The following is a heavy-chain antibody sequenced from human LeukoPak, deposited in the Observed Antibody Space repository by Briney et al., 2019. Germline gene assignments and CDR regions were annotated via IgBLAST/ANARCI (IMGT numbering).Heavy chain of an antibody. CDR1: GFTFSNYW. Sequence: GGSLRLSCAASGFTFSNYWMSWVRQAPGKGLERVANIKQDGSEKYYVNSVKGRFTISRDNAKNSLYLQMNSLRAEDTAIYYCAREDDWNYEDYWGQGTLVTVSS. J-gene: IGHJ4*02. D-gene: IGHD1-7*01. CDR3: AREDDWNYEDY. V-gene: IGHV3-7*01. CDR2: IKQDGSEK.